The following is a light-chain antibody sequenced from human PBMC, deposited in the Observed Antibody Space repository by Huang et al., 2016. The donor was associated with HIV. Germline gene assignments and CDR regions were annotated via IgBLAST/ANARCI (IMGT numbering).Light chain of an antibody. CDR2: AAS. CDR1: QAIPNY. V-gene: IGKV1-9*01. CDR3: QQFSSYPLT. Sequence: IQLTQSPTSLSIYVGDKVTITCRASQAIPNYVAWYQQRPGKAPKLLIYAASTLHSGVPSRFSGGGSGADFTLSIANVQPEDSATYYCQQFSSYPLTFGGGTKVEIK. J-gene: IGKJ4*01.